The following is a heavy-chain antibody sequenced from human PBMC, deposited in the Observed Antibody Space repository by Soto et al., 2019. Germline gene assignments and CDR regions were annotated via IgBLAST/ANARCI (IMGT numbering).Heavy chain of an antibody. CDR1: GYSFTGYW. V-gene: IGHV1-46*03. J-gene: IGHJ4*01. CDR2: INPFDGSR. CDR3: SRVDTGQTRPFDH. D-gene: IGHD6-6*01. Sequence: ASGKVSCKASGYSFTGYWSHWVRQAPGQGLEWMGWINPFDGSRMFAQSFQGRVTMTRDTSTSTVYMEVSSLRSEDTAVYYCSRVDTGQTRPFDHWG.